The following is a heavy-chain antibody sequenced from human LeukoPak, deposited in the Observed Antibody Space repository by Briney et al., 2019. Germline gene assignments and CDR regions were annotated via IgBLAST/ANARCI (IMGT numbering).Heavy chain of an antibody. CDR1: GFTFSSYE. J-gene: IGHJ6*04. Sequence: GGSLILSCAASGFTFSSYEMNWVRQAPGKGLEWVSYIISSGSTIYSADSVKGRFTISRDNAKNSLYMQMNSLRAEDTAVYYCAELGITMIGGVWGKGTPVTISS. CDR2: IISSGSTI. D-gene: IGHD3-10*02. CDR3: AELGITMIGGV. V-gene: IGHV3-48*03.